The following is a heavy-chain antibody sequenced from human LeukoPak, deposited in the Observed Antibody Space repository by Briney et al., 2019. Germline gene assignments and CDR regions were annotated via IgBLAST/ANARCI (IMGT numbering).Heavy chain of an antibody. CDR2: ISSSGSTI. CDR3: ARARGMDDYGDFRIK. Sequence: GGSLRLSCAASGFTFSRYEMNWVRQAPGKGLEWVSYISSSGSTIYYADSVQGRFTISRDNAKNSLFLQMNSLRGEDTAVYFCARARGMDDYGDFRIKWGQGTLVTVSS. CDR1: GFTFSRYE. J-gene: IGHJ4*02. V-gene: IGHV3-48*03. D-gene: IGHD4-17*01.